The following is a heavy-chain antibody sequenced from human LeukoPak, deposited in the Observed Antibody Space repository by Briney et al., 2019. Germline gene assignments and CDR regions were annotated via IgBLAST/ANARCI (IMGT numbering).Heavy chain of an antibody. CDR1: DGSISSYY. Sequence: SETLSLTCTVSDGSISSYYWSWIRQPPGKRLYWIGYIYYSASPNYPPALHSRVTISVHPSKTQFCRVLSSVTGADSAVYYCARHSYCNSTSCFNYYYYGMGVWNEGTTVPGSS. D-gene: IGHD2-2*01. J-gene: IGHJ6*04. CDR2: IYYSASP. V-gene: IGHV4-59*08. CDR3: ARHSYCNSTSCFNYYYYGMGV.